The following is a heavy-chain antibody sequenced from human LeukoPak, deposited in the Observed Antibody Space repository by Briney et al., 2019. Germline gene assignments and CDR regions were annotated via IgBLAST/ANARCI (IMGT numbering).Heavy chain of an antibody. V-gene: IGHV3-30-3*01. CDR2: ISYDGSNK. CDR1: GFTFSSYA. D-gene: IGHD3-9*01. CDR3: ARDRSYYDILTGYESYYYYGMDV. J-gene: IGHJ6*02. Sequence: GGSLRLSCAASGFTFSSYAMHWVRQAPGKGLEWVAVISYDGSNKYYADSVKGRFTISRDNSKNTLYLQMNSLRAEDTAVYYCARDRSYYDILTGYESYYYYGMDVWGQGTTVTVSS.